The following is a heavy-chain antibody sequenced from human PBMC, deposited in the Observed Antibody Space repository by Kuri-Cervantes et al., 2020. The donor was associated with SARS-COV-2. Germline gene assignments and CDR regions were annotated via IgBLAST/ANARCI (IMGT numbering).Heavy chain of an antibody. J-gene: IGHJ3*02. CDR3: AREPDSGSYYGAFDI. CDR2: ISYDGSNK. V-gene: IGHV3-30-3*01. D-gene: IGHD1-26*01. Sequence: GGSLRLSCAASGFTFSSYAMHWVRQAPGKGLEWVAVISYDGSNKYYADSVKGRFTISRDNSKNTLYLQMNSLRAEDTAVYYCAREPDSGSYYGAFDIWGQGTMVTVSS. CDR1: GFTFSSYA.